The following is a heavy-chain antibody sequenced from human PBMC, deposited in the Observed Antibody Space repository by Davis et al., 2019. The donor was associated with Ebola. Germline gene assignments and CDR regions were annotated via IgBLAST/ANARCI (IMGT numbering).Heavy chain of an antibody. V-gene: IGHV4-59*01. J-gene: IGHJ4*02. D-gene: IGHD3-3*01. CDR3: ARSSGVRFLEWLDFDY. Sequence: SETLSLTCTVSGGSISSYYWRWIRQPPGKGLEWMGYIYYSGSTNYNPSLKSRVTISVDTSKNQFSLKLSSVTAADTAVYYCARSSGVRFLEWLDFDYWGQGTLVTVSS. CDR2: IYYSGST. CDR1: GGSISSYY.